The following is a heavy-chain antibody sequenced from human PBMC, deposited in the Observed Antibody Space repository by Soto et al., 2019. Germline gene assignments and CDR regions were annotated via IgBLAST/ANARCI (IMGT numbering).Heavy chain of an antibody. V-gene: IGHV3-74*01. J-gene: IGHJ4*02. D-gene: IGHD6-6*01. CDR2: INSDGSST. CDR1: GFIFSSHW. Sequence: GGSLRLSCEASGFIFSSHWMHWVRQSAEKGLVWVSRINSDGSSTAYADSVKGRFTISRDNAKNTLYLQMNGLRVEDTAVYYCARDRPDISNPTDHPMFDYWGQGTQVTVSS. CDR3: ARDRPDISNPTDHPMFDY.